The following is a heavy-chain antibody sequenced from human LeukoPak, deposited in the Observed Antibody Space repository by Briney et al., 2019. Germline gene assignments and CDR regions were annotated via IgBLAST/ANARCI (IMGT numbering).Heavy chain of an antibody. V-gene: IGHV4-34*01. CDR2: INHSGYT. CDR3: ASLVAAAGTGDAYYGMDV. D-gene: IGHD6-13*01. CDR1: GGSFSNYY. J-gene: IGHJ6*02. Sequence: SETLSLTCAVYGGSFSNYYWSWIRQPPGKGLGWIGEINHSGYTNYNPSLKSRVTISVDTPKNQFSLKLSSVTAADTAVYYCASLVAAAGTGDAYYGMDVWGQGTTVTVSS.